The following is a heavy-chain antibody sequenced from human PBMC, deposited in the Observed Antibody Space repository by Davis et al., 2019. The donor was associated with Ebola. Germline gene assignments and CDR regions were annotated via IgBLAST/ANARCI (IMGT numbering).Heavy chain of an antibody. CDR3: ARDLSAALT. CDR2: INAGNGNT. Sequence: ASVKVSCKASGYAFTTYAIHWVRQAPGQRLEWMGWINAGNGNTQYSQKFQGRVTMTRDTSASTAYMEVSSLRSEDTAVYYCARDLSAALTWGQGTLVTVSS. V-gene: IGHV1-3*01. J-gene: IGHJ4*02. D-gene: IGHD2-15*01. CDR1: GYAFTTYA.